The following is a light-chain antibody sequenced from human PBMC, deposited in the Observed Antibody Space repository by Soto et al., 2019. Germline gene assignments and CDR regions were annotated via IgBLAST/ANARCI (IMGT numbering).Light chain of an antibody. CDR3: QQYGSSSIT. J-gene: IGKJ5*01. Sequence: DIQMTQSPSSLSASVGDRVTITCRASQAIRNDLAWYQQKPGRAPKRLIYGSSSLQSGVPSRFSGRGSGTEFTLTISRLEPEDFAVYYCQQYGSSSITFGQGTRLEIK. CDR2: GSS. CDR1: QAIRND. V-gene: IGKV1-17*01.